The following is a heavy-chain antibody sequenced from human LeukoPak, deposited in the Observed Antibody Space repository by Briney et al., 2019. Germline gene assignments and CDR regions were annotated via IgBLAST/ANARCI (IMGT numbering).Heavy chain of an antibody. Sequence: GGSLRLSCAASGFTFSSYAMPWVRQAPGKGLEWVAVISYDGSNKYYADSVKGRFTISRDNSKNTLYLQMNSLRAEDTAVYYCARDPEYYDILTGYQPLDYWGQGTLVTVSS. CDR3: ARDPEYYDILTGYQPLDY. J-gene: IGHJ4*02. CDR1: GFTFSSYA. CDR2: ISYDGSNK. D-gene: IGHD3-9*01. V-gene: IGHV3-30-3*01.